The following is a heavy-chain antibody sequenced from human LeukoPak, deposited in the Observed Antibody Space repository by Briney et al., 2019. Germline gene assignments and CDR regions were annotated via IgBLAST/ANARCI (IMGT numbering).Heavy chain of an antibody. CDR3: AKAYWTPVAAYWYFDL. V-gene: IGHV3-23*01. J-gene: IGHJ2*01. D-gene: IGHD3/OR15-3a*01. CDR1: GFTFSSCA. CDR2: ISGSGGRT. Sequence: PGGSLTLSCAASGFTFSSCAMSWVRQPPPKGLERVSAISGSGGRTYYADSVKGRFTISRDNSKNTLYLQMNSLRAEDTAVYYCAKAYWTPVAAYWYFDLWGRGTLVTVSS.